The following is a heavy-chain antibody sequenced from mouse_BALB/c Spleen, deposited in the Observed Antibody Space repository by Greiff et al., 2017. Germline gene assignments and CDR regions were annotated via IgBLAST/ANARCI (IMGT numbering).Heavy chain of an antibody. CDR3: ARNFNGNPPAWFAY. CDR1: GFTFSSFG. J-gene: IGHJ3*01. Sequence: EVQVVESGGGLVQPGGSRKLSCAASGFTFSSFGMHWVRQAPEKGLEWVAYISSGSSTIYYADTVKGRFTISRDNPKNTLFLQMTSLRSEDTAMYYFARNFNGNPPAWFAYWGQGTLVTVSA. D-gene: IGHD2-1*01. V-gene: IGHV5-17*02. CDR2: ISSGSSTI.